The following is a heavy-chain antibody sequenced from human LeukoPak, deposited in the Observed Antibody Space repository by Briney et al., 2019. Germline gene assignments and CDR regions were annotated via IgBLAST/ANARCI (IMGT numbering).Heavy chain of an antibody. D-gene: IGHD5-18*01. Sequence: GGSLRLSCAASGFSVNNLYMSWVRQAPGKGLEWVSVIYSGDRTYYADSVKGRFTISRDTSKNTEYLQMNSLRPEETAVYYCARNGEYSYGYGFDYWGQGTLVTVSS. V-gene: IGHV3-66*01. CDR2: IYSGDRT. J-gene: IGHJ4*02. CDR3: ARNGEYSYGYGFDY. CDR1: GFSVNNLY.